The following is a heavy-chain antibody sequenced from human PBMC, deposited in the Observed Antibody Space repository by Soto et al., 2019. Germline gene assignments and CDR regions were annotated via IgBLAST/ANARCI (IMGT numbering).Heavy chain of an antibody. CDR1: GFTFSSYA. J-gene: IGHJ4*02. CDR3: AKIVCTSNCYDY. D-gene: IGHD2-8*01. CDR2: ISGGGDDT. Sequence: GGSLRLSCTASGFTFSSYAMSWVRQAPGKGLEWVSSISGGGDDTNYADSVKGRFTISRDNSENTMYLQMNSLRAEDTAVYYCAKIVCTSNCYDYWGQGTLVTVSS. V-gene: IGHV3-23*01.